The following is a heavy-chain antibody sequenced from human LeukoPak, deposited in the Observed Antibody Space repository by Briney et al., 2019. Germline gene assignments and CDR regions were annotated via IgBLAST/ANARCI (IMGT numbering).Heavy chain of an antibody. V-gene: IGHV4-30-2*01. CDR2: IYHSGST. J-gene: IGHJ6*02. Sequence: SETLSLTCTVSGGSISSGGYYWSWIRQPPGKGLEWIGEIYHSGSTNYNPSLKSRVTISVDKSKNQFSLKLSSVTAADTAVYYCARGTIYYYGMDVWGQGTTVTVSS. CDR1: GGSISSGGYY. CDR3: ARGTIYYYGMDV.